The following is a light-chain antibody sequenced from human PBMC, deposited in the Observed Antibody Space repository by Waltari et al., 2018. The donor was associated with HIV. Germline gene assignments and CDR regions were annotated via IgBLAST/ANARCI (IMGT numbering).Light chain of an antibody. V-gene: IGLV2-14*01. CDR1: SSNVGGYHS. CDR2: EVS. J-gene: IGLJ1*01. Sequence: QSALTQPASVSGSPGQSIPISCTGPSSNVGGYHSVSWYQQHPSKAPRLMIYEVSTRPSGVSNRFSASKSGSTASRTISGLQAEDEADYYCSSYTSSSTPVFGTGTKVTVL. CDR3: SSYTSSSTPV.